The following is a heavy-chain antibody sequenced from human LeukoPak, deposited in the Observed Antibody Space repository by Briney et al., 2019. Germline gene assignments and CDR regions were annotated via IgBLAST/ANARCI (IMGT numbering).Heavy chain of an antibody. CDR3: ARRGPYGSGSYSDY. J-gene: IGHJ4*02. V-gene: IGHV3-48*04. CDR1: GYPFSNYG. D-gene: IGHD3-10*01. Sequence: GGSLRLSCAASGYPFSNYGMDWVRQTPGRGLEWISYISGRATNTEYADSVKVRFTISRDNAENTLYLQMDNLRAEDTAVYYCARRGPYGSGSYSDYWGQGTLVTVSS. CDR2: ISGRATNT.